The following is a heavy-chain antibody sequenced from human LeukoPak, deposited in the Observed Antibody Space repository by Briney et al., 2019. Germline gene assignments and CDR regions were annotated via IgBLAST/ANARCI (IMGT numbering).Heavy chain of an antibody. CDR2: ISGSGGST. D-gene: IGHD6-13*01. V-gene: IGHV3-23*01. Sequence: GGSLRLSCAASGFTFSSYWMSWVRQAPGKGLEWVSAISGSGGSTYYADSVKGRFTISRDNSKNTLYLQMNSLRAEDTAVYYCAKAFRSSWDEAYFDYWGQGTLVTVSS. CDR1: GFTFSSYW. J-gene: IGHJ4*02. CDR3: AKAFRSSWDEAYFDY.